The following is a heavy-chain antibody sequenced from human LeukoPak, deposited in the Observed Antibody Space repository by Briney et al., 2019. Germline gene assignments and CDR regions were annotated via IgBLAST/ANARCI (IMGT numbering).Heavy chain of an antibody. CDR3: ARWRTYCSGGSCYGRPYYYYYGMDV. Sequence: SETLSLTCTVSGGSISSYYWSWIRQPPGKGLEWIGYIYYSGSTNYNPSLKSRVTISVDTSKNQFSPKLSSVTAADTAVYYCARWRTYCSGGSCYGRPYYYYYGMDVWGQGTTVTVSS. D-gene: IGHD2-15*01. J-gene: IGHJ6*02. CDR2: IYYSGST. V-gene: IGHV4-59*01. CDR1: GGSISSYY.